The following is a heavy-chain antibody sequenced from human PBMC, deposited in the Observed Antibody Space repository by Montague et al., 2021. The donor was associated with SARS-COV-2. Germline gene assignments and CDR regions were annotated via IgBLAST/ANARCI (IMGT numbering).Heavy chain of an antibody. CDR3: ARDHMTILVMVCYYGMDV. D-gene: IGHD4/OR15-4a*01. CDR2: IYPSGST. J-gene: IGHJ6*02. V-gene: IGHV4-4*07. CDR1: GGSISSYY. Sequence: SETLSLTCTVSGGSISSYYWSWIRQPAGKGLEWIGSIYPSGSTXXXPSXXXRVTMSVDTSKNQLSLKLSSVTAADTAVYYCARDHMTILVMVCYYGMDVWGQGPTVPVSS.